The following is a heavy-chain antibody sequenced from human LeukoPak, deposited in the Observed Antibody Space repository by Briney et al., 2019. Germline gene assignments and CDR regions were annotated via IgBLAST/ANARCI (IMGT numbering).Heavy chain of an antibody. Sequence: PGGSLRLSCAASGFTFSSYAMSWVRQAPGKGLEWVSAITNSGGSAYYADSVKGRFTISRDNSKNTVYLQMNSLRAGDTAVYYCARYYGSGRGYYGLDVWGQGTTVTVSS. CDR1: GFTFSSYA. CDR2: ITNSGGSA. CDR3: ARYYGSGRGYYGLDV. J-gene: IGHJ6*02. D-gene: IGHD3-10*01. V-gene: IGHV3-23*01.